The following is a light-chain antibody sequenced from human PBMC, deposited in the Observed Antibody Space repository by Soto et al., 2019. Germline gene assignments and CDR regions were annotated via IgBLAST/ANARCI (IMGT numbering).Light chain of an antibody. Sequence: QSVLTQPPSVSAAPGQKVTISCSGSSSNIGNNYVSWYQQLPGTAPKLLIYDSNKRPSGIPDRFSGSKSGTSATLGITGLQTGDEADYYCGTWDSGRSAVVFGGGTKLTVL. V-gene: IGLV1-51*01. CDR3: GTWDSGRSAVV. J-gene: IGLJ2*01. CDR1: SSNIGNNY. CDR2: DSN.